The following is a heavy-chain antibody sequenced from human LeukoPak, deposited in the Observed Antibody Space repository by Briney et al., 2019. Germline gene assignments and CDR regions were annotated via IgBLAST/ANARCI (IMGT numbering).Heavy chain of an antibody. J-gene: IGHJ4*02. V-gene: IGHV4-34*01. D-gene: IGHD1-26*01. Sequence: PSETLSLTCSVYGGSLSGFCWTWIRQPPGKGLEWIGEINHAGGTNYNPSLKSRVTISVDTPKNHFSLKLSSVTAADTAVYYCARGRGELPTLDHWGQGTLVAVSS. CDR2: INHAGGT. CDR1: GGSLSGFC. CDR3: ARGRGELPTLDH.